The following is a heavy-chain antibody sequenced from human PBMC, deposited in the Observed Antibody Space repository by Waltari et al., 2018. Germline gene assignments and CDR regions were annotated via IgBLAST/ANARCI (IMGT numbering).Heavy chain of an antibody. CDR3: ARGLLAHSYDYYYVDV. V-gene: IGHV3-21*01. J-gene: IGHJ6*03. CDR2: ISSSSSYI. D-gene: IGHD3-3*02. CDR1: GLSFRSYS. Sequence: EVQLVESGGGLVKPGGSMGLACAASGLSFRSYSMNWVRQAPGKGLEGVGSISSSSSYICYADSVEGRISSSSNNTKNSQYLQKSSMRAEGTAVYYCARGLLAHSYDYYYVDVWGQGTTVTVSS.